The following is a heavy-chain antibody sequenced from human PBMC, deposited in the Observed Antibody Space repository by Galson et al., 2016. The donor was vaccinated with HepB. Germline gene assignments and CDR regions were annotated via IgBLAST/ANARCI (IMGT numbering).Heavy chain of an antibody. J-gene: IGHJ3*02. CDR3: AREVDKPELSDDDAFDI. Sequence: SETLSLTCTVSGGSISNYYWSWIRQPAGKGLEWIGRIYSTGSTNYNPSLKSRVTMSVDTSKNQFSLILSSVNAADAAVYYCAREVDKPELSDDDAFDIWGQGTVVTVSS. CDR2: IYSTGST. V-gene: IGHV4-4*07. D-gene: IGHD1-14*01. CDR1: GGSISNYY.